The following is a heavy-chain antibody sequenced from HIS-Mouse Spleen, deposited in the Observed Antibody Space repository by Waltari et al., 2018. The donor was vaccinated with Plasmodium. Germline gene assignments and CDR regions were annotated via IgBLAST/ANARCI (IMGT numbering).Heavy chain of an antibody. V-gene: IGHV1-2*02. Sequence: QVQLVQSGAEVKKPGASVKVPCKAAGYTFTGYYMHWVRQAPGQGVGWMEWINPNRCGTNCAQTVQGRGTMTRETSISTAYMELGRLRSDDTAVYYCARVLGYKAAAGTFVEYFQHWGQGTLVTVSS. D-gene: IGHD6-13*01. J-gene: IGHJ1*01. CDR2: INPNRCGT. CDR1: GYTFTGYY. CDR3: ARVLGYKAAAGTFVEYFQH.